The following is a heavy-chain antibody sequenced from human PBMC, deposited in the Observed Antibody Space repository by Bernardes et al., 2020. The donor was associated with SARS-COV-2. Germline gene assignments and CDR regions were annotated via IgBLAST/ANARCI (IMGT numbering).Heavy chain of an antibody. J-gene: IGHJ4*02. CDR2: IYWDDDK. CDR3: AHRLPQSGRWDWGYFDF. D-gene: IGHD6-13*01. V-gene: IGHV2-5*02. Sequence: SGPALGKPTQTLTLTCTFSGFSLSTSGVGVGWIRQPPGKALEWLALIYWDDDKRYSASLKSRLTITKDTSKNQVVLIMTNMDPVDTATYYCAHRLPQSGRWDWGYFDFWGQGILVTVSS. CDR1: GFSLSTSGVG.